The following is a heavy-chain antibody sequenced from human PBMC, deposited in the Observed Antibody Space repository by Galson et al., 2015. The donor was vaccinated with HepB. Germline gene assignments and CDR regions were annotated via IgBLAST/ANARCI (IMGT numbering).Heavy chain of an antibody. V-gene: IGHV3-30*03. CDR3: AREGDYCGGDCYADL. Sequence: SLRLSCAASGFTFSTYDMSWVRQAPGKGLEWVAFISNDGRKKYYAETVKGRFTISRDNSKNTVFLQMDSLRIDDTALYYCAREGDYCGGDCYADLWGQGTLVTVSS. CDR2: ISNDGRKK. J-gene: IGHJ5*02. D-gene: IGHD2-21*02. CDR1: GFTFSTYD.